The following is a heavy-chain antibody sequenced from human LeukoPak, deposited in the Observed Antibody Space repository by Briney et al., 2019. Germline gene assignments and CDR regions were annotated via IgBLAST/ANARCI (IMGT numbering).Heavy chain of an antibody. CDR2: TYYRSKWYN. J-gene: IGHJ5*02. Sequence: SQTLSLTCAISGDSVSSNSAAWNWIRQSPSRGLEWLGRTYYRSKWYNDYAVSVKSRITINPDTSKNQFSLQLNSVTPEDTAVYYSARGHCSSTSCYALGDTAWFDPWGQGTLVTVSS. CDR3: ARGHCSSTSCYALGDTAWFDP. D-gene: IGHD2-2*01. V-gene: IGHV6-1*01. CDR1: GDSVSSNSAA.